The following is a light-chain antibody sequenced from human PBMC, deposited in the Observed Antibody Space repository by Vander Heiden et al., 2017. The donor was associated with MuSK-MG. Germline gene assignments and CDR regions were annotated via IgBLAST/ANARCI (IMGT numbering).Light chain of an antibody. V-gene: IGLV1-40*01. CDR1: TSNIGAGYD. J-gene: IGLJ3*02. CDR2: GNI. Sequence: QSVLTQPPSVSGAPGQRVTISCTGSTSNIGAGYDVHWYQQLPGKAHQLRSDGNINRPSGVPDRFAGYKSGTSDYRAINGLQAEDEAEYDCQSYDNRLSGCGFGGGTKLTVL. CDR3: QSYDNRLSGCG.